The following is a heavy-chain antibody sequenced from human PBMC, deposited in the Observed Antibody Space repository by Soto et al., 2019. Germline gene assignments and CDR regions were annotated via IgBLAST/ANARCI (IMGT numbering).Heavy chain of an antibody. CDR2: IVVGSGNT. D-gene: IGHD6-13*01. Sequence: PVKVSCKASGFTFTSSAVQWVRQARGQRLEWIGWIVVGSGNTNYAQKFQERVTITRDMSTSTAYMALNSLRAEDTAVYYCAKDVGGRYSSSWWGSWFDPWGQGTLVTVSS. V-gene: IGHV1-58*01. J-gene: IGHJ5*02. CDR1: GFTFTSSA. CDR3: AKDVGGRYSSSWWGSWFDP.